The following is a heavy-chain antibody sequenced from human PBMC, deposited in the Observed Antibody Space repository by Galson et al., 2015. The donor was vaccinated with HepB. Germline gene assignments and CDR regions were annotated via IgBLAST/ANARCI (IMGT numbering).Heavy chain of an antibody. CDR1: GFTFKNYA. V-gene: IGHV3-64*01. Sequence: SLRLSCAASGFTFKNYAMHWVRQAPGKGLEYVSTISSNGGSTYYANSVTGRFTISRDNSKNTLYLQMGSLRAEDMAVYYCARTYYDSTGFSKNWYFDLWGRGTLVTVSS. D-gene: IGHD3-22*01. CDR2: ISSNGGST. CDR3: ARTYYDSTGFSKNWYFDL. J-gene: IGHJ2*01.